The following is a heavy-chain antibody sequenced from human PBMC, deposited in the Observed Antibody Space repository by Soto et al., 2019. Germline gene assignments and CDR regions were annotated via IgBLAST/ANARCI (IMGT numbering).Heavy chain of an antibody. CDR2: INTYNGNT. CDR1: GYVFTSYG. V-gene: IGHV1-18*01. Sequence: QVQLVQSGAEVKNPGASVKVSCKTSGYVFTSYGIGWARQAPGQGLEWMGWINTYNGNTNYAQNLQGRVTLTTDTSTSTAYMELRSLRSNDTAIYYCELVDVYVTPSPQDVWGQGTTVNVSS. J-gene: IGHJ6*02. CDR3: ELVDVYVTPSPQDV. D-gene: IGHD3-16*01.